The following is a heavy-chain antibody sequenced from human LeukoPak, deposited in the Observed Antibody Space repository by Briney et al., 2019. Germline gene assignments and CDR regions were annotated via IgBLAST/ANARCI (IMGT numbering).Heavy chain of an antibody. V-gene: IGHV3-74*01. CDR1: GFTFISYG. CDR3: ARELPREVTLDY. J-gene: IGHJ4*01. D-gene: IGHD2-21*02. CDR2: INTDGSST. Sequence: GGSLRLSCAVSGFTFISYGMQWVRQAPGKGLAWVSRINTDGSSTTYADSVKGRSTISRDNAKNTLYLQMNSLRAEDTAVYYCARELPREVTLDYWGQGTLVTVSS.